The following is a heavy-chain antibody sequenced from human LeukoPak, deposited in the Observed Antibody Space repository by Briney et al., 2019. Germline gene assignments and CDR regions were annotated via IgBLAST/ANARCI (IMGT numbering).Heavy chain of an antibody. D-gene: IGHD5-12*01. Sequence: GGTLRLSCAASGFTFSNYGMHWVRQAPGKGLEWVALIWYDGSNKYYADSVQGRFIISRDNSKNTLYLQMNSLRAEDTAVYYCAREMGLNIVATFGYWGQGTLVTVSS. J-gene: IGHJ4*02. CDR1: GFTFSNYG. CDR3: AREMGLNIVATFGY. V-gene: IGHV3-33*01. CDR2: IWYDGSNK.